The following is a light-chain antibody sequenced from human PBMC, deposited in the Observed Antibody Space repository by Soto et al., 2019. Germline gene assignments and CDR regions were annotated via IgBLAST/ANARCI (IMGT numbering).Light chain of an antibody. CDR2: EVT. CDR1: SSDVGGYDY. V-gene: IGLV2-8*01. Sequence: SVLTQPPSASGSPGQSVTISSTGTSSDVGGYDYVSWYQQHPGKAPKLMIYEVTKRPSGVPDRFSGSKSGNTASLTVSGLQAEDEADYYCSSYAGSNNFVFGTGTKVTVL. J-gene: IGLJ1*01. CDR3: SSYAGSNNFV.